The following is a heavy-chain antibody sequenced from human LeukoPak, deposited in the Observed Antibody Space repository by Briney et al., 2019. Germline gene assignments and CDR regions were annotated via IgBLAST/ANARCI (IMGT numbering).Heavy chain of an antibody. Sequence: ASVKVSCKASGGTFSSYVISWVRQAPGQGLEGMGGIIPIFGTANYAQKFQGRVTITTDESTSTAYMELSSLRSEDTAVYYCARDRALIDSGYDGNWFDPWGQGTLVTVSS. CDR2: IIPIFGTA. CDR1: GGTFSSYV. CDR3: ARDRALIDSGYDGNWFDP. J-gene: IGHJ5*02. V-gene: IGHV1-69*05. D-gene: IGHD5-12*01.